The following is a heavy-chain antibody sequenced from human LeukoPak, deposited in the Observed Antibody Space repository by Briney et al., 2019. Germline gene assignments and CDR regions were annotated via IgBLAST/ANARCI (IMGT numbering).Heavy chain of an antibody. J-gene: IGHJ3*02. D-gene: IGHD3-22*01. CDR1: GFTFSSYA. V-gene: IGHV3-30-3*01. Sequence: GGSLRLSCAASGFTFSSYAMHWVRQAPGKGLEWVAVISYDGSNKYYADSVKGRFTISRDNSKNTLYLQMNSLRAEDTAVYYCAREYYYDSSVPSGGAFDIWGQGTMVTVSS. CDR2: ISYDGSNK. CDR3: AREYYYDSSVPSGGAFDI.